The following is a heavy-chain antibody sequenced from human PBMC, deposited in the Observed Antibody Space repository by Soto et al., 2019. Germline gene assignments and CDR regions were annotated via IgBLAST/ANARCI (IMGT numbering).Heavy chain of an antibody. CDR3: ARGDYYDSSGYYYATTIFDY. CDR1: GGSISSGGYY. D-gene: IGHD3-22*01. V-gene: IGHV4-31*03. J-gene: IGHJ4*02. CDR2: IYYSGST. Sequence: SETLSLTCTVSGGSISSGGYYWSWIRQHPGKGLEWIGYIYYSGSTYCNPSLKSRVTISVDTSKNQFSLKLSSVTAADTAVYYCARGDYYDSSGYYYATTIFDYWGQGTLVTVSS.